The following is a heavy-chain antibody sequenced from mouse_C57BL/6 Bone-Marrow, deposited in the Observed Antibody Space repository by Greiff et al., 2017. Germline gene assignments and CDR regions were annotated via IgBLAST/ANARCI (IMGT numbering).Heavy chain of an antibody. CDR1: GFSLTSYG. CDR3: ARPMTLSY. J-gene: IGHJ3*01. D-gene: IGHD2-3*01. CDR2: IWSGGST. Sequence: VMLVESGPGLVQPSPSLSITCTVSGFSLTSYGVHWVRQSPGKGLEWLGVIWSGGSTDYNAAFISRLSISKDNSKSQVFFKMNSLQADDTAIYYCARPMTLSYWGQGTLVTVSA. V-gene: IGHV2-2*01.